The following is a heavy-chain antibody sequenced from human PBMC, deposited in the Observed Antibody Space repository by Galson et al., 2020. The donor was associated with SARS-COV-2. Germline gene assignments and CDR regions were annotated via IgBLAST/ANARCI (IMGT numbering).Heavy chain of an antibody. J-gene: IGHJ4*02. CDR2: ISDDGSNQ. CDR3: AGDGAYGTGGISGPGMPGY. Sequence: GGSLRLSCTVSGFTFRRYGMHWVSQAPGKGLEWVAFISDDGSNQYYADPVKGRFAISRDNYKDTLWLQMNSLTTNDTALYFCAGDGAYGTGGISGPGMPGYWGQGTRVSVSS. CDR1: GFTFRRYG. V-gene: IGHV3-30*19. D-gene: IGHD3-16*02.